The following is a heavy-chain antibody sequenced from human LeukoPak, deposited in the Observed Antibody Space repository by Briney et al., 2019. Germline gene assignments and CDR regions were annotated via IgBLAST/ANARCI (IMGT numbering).Heavy chain of an antibody. J-gene: IGHJ6*02. Sequence: PSETLSLTCTVSGGSISSYYWSWIRQPPGKGLEWIGYIYYSGSTNYNPSLKSRVTISVDTSKNQFSLKLSSVTAADTAVYYCARDVEMATPPSYGYYGMDVWGQGTTVTVSS. CDR3: ARDVEMATPPSYGYYGMDV. V-gene: IGHV4-59*12. D-gene: IGHD5-18*01. CDR1: GGSISSYY. CDR2: IYYSGST.